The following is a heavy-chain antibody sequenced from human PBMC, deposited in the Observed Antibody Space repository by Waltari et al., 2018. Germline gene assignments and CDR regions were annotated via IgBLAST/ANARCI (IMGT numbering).Heavy chain of an antibody. CDR2: INHSGST. V-gene: IGHV4-34*01. D-gene: IGHD3-10*01. CDR3: ARPGKLWSYFDY. Sequence: QVQLQQWGAGLLKPSETLSLTCAVYGGSFQGYYWSWIRQPPGKGLEWIGEINHSGSTNYNPSLKSRVTISVDTSKNQFSLKLSSVTAADTAVYYCARPGKLWSYFDYWGQGTLVTVSS. CDR1: GGSFQGYY. J-gene: IGHJ4*02.